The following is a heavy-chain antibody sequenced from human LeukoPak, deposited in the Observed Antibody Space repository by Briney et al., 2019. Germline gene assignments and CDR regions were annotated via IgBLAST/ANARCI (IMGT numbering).Heavy chain of an antibody. Sequence: GGSLRLSCAASGFTFSSYSMNWVRQAPGKGLEWVSSISSSSGYIYYADSVKGRFTISRDNAKNSLYLQMNSLRAEDTAVYYCAKEYCSSTSCSSFDYWGQGTLVTVSS. CDR3: AKEYCSSTSCSSFDY. D-gene: IGHD2-2*01. CDR1: GFTFSSYS. CDR2: ISSSSGYI. J-gene: IGHJ4*02. V-gene: IGHV3-21*01.